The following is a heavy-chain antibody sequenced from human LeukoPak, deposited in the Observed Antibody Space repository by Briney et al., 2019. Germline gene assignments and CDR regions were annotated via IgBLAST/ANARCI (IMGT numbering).Heavy chain of an antibody. D-gene: IGHD2-8*01. CDR1: GGSFSGYY. J-gene: IGHJ6*03. CDR3: ARVSVYAMYYYYYYMDV. CDR2: INHSGST. V-gene: IGHV4-34*01. Sequence: SETLSLTCAVYGGSFSGYYWSWIRQPPGKGLEWIGEINHSGSTNYNPSPKSRVTISVDTSKNQFSLKLSSVTAADTAVYYCARVSVYAMYYYYYYMDVWGKGTTVTVSS.